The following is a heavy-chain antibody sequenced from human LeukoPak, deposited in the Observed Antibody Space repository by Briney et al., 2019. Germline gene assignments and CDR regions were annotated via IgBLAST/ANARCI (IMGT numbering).Heavy chain of an antibody. D-gene: IGHD5-18*01. CDR2: INHSGST. CDR1: GGSFSGHH. J-gene: IGHJ6*04. V-gene: IGHV4-34*01. CDR3: ARLGYSYGYGGYYYYGMDV. Sequence: PSETLSLTCAVYGGSFSGHHWSWIRQPPGKGLEWIGEINHSGSTDYNPSLKSRVTISVDTSKNQFSLKLSSVTAADTAVYYCARLGYSYGYGGYYYYGMDVWGKGTTVTVSS.